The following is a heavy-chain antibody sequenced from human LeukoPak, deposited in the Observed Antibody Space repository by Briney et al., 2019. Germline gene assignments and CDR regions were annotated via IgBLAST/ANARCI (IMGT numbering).Heavy chain of an antibody. J-gene: IGHJ4*02. CDR1: GFTFDDYA. D-gene: IGHD4-17*01. CDR2: IYNSGST. V-gene: IGHV4-59*01. Sequence: GSLGLSCAASGFTFDDYAMHWVRQPPGKGLEWIGYIYNSGSTNYNPSLKSRVTISVDTSKNQFSLKLSSVTAADTAVYYCARLYGDYLGYWGQGALVTVSS. CDR3: ARLYGDYLGY.